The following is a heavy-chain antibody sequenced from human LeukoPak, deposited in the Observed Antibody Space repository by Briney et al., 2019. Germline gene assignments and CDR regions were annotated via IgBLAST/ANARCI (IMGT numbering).Heavy chain of an antibody. D-gene: IGHD2-21*02. CDR1: GFTFSSYE. J-gene: IGHJ4*02. Sequence: HGGSLRLSCAASGFTFSSYEMNWVRQAPGKGLEWVSYISSSGSTIYYADSVKGRFTISRDNAKNSLYLQMNSLRAEDTAVYYCATKGVVVTAHTDYWGQGTLVTVSS. CDR3: ATKGVVVTAHTDY. V-gene: IGHV3-48*03. CDR2: ISSSGSTI.